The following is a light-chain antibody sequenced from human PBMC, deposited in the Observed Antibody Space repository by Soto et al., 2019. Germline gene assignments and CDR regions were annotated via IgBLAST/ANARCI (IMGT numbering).Light chain of an antibody. CDR1: QNIRSDY. J-gene: IGKJ1*01. CDR3: QQYGRP. V-gene: IGKV3-20*01. Sequence: EVVMTQSPASLSASPGERVTLSCRASQNIRSDYLAWYQHKPGQAPRLLIHGASSRATGIPDRFSGSGSGTDFTLTISRLEPEDFGVYYCQQYGRPFGQGTKVDIK. CDR2: GAS.